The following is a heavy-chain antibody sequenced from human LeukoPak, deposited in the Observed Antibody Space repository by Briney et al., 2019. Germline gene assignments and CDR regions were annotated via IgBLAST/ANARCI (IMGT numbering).Heavy chain of an antibody. V-gene: IGHV3-23*01. CDR1: VITFSSYG. CDR3: AKDRGSYTRIAVAGPIDY. CDR2: ISSTGGTT. J-gene: IGHJ4*02. D-gene: IGHD6-19*01. Sequence: GRTLRLSRAASVITFSSYGMSWVPHAPGKGLEWVSSISSTGGTTYYADSAKGRFTISRDNSKNTLYLQMNSLRAEDTAVYYCAKDRGSYTRIAVAGPIDYWGQGTLVTVSS.